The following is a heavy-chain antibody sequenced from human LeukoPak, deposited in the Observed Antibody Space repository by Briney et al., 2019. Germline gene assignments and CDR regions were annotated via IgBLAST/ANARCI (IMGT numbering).Heavy chain of an antibody. Sequence: GGSLRLSCAASGFTFNDYYMSWLRQAPGKGLEWLSYINIGGTNTHYADSVKGRFTISRDNAKKSLYLEMNNLRAEDTAVYYCATDGAGFDTWGRGVLVTVSS. CDR1: GFTFNDYY. V-gene: IGHV3-11*01. J-gene: IGHJ5*02. CDR3: ATDGAGFDT. CDR2: INIGGTNT.